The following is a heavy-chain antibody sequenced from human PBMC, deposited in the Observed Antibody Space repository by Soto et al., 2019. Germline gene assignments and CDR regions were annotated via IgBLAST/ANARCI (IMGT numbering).Heavy chain of an antibody. Sequence: GGSLRLSWAASGFTFSSYAMSWVRQAPGKGLEWVSAISVSGGSTYYADSVKGRFTISRDNSKNTLYLQMNSLRAEDTAVYYCAKSLVVPAAIPYWGQGTLVTVSS. CDR3: AKSLVVPAAIPY. V-gene: IGHV3-23*01. D-gene: IGHD2-2*01. CDR1: GFTFSSYA. J-gene: IGHJ4*02. CDR2: ISVSGGST.